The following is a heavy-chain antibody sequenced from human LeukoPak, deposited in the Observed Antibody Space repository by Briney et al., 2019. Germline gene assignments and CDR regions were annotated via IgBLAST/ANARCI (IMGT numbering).Heavy chain of an antibody. D-gene: IGHD5-18*01. CDR3: ARAHGYSYGYGNSIDY. V-gene: IGHV1-2*02. Sequence: ASVKVSCKASGGTFISYAISWVRQAPGQGLEWMGWINPNSGGTNYAQKFQGRVTMTRDTSISTAYMELSRLRSDDTAVYYCARAHGYSYGYGNSIDYWGQGTLVTVSS. J-gene: IGHJ4*02. CDR2: INPNSGGT. CDR1: GGTFISYA.